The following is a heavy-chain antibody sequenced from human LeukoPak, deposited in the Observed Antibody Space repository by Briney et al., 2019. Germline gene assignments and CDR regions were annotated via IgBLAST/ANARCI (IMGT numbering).Heavy chain of an antibody. CDR3: ARDRGIAVAGTDGFDY. Sequence: ASVKVSCKASGYTFTGYYMHWVRQAPGQGLEWMGWINSNSGGTNYAQKFQGRVTMTRDTSISTAYMELSRLRSDDTAVYYCARDRGIAVAGTDGFDYWGQGTLVTVSS. D-gene: IGHD6-19*01. V-gene: IGHV1-2*02. CDR2: INSNSGGT. J-gene: IGHJ4*02. CDR1: GYTFTGYY.